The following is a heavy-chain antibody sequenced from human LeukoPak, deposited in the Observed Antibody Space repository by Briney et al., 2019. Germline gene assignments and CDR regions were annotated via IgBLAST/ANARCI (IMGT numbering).Heavy chain of an antibody. CDR3: ARDSLGYCSSTSCSRYYYYYYYMDV. CDR1: GGSISSYY. D-gene: IGHD2-2*01. J-gene: IGHJ6*03. CDR2: IYYSGST. V-gene: IGHV4-59*01. Sequence: SETLSLTCTVSGGSISSYYWSWIRQPPGKGLEWIGYIYYSGSTNYNPSLKSRVTISVDTSKNQFSLKLSSVTAADTAVYYCARDSLGYCSSTSCSRYYYYYYYMDVWGKGTTVTVSS.